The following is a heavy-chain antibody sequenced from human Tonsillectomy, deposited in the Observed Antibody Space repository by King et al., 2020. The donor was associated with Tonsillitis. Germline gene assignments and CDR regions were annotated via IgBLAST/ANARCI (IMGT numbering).Heavy chain of an antibody. Sequence: VQLQESGPGLVKPSQTLSLTCTVSGGSISSGDYYWNWIRQPPGKGLEWIGYIYYSGSTCYNPSLKSRVTISVDTSKNQFSLKLSSVTAADTAVYYCARVEVVAAIPYYGMDVWGQGTTVTVSS. J-gene: IGHJ6*02. CDR3: ARVEVVAAIPYYGMDV. D-gene: IGHD2-15*01. V-gene: IGHV4-30-4*01. CDR1: GGSISSGDYY. CDR2: IYYSGST.